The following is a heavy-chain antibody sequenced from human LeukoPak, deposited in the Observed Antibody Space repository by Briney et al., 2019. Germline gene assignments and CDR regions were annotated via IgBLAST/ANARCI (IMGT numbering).Heavy chain of an antibody. Sequence: GGSLRLSCAASGFTFSSFAMNWVRQAPGRGLEWVSSISSNGDSDYIYYADSVKGRFTISRDNAENSLYLQMNSLRAEDTAVYYCARDEGMYHFWSGYMGDYWGQGTLVTVSS. V-gene: IGHV3-21*01. CDR1: GFTFSSFA. CDR3: ARDEGMYHFWSGYMGDY. J-gene: IGHJ4*02. CDR2: ISSNGDSDYI. D-gene: IGHD3-3*02.